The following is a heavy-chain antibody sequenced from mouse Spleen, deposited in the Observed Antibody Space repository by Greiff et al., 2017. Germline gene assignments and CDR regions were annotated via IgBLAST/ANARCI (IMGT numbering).Heavy chain of an antibody. CDR3: AREEKMITTKGDY. CDR1: GYSITSGYY. J-gene: IGHJ4*01. V-gene: IGHV3-6*01. Sequence: EVKLQESGPGLVKPSQSLSLTCSVTGYSITSGYYWNWIRQFPGNKLEWMGYISYDGSNNYNPSLKNRISITRDTSKNQFFLKLNSVTTEDTATYYCAREEKMITTKGDYWGQGTSVTVSS. CDR2: ISYDGSN. D-gene: IGHD2-4*01.